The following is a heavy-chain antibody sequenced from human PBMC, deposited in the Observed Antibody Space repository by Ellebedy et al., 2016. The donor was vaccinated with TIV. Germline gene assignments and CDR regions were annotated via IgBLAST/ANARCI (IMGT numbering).Heavy chain of an antibody. D-gene: IGHD3-22*01. CDR3: AKEDYYDSSGPFDY. CDR2: ISGSGSTT. V-gene: IGHV3-23*01. CDR1: GFTFTSNA. Sequence: GESLKISCAASGFTFTSNAMSWVRQAPVKGLEWVSAISGSGSTTYYADSVKGRLTISRDNSKNTLYLQMNSLRAEDTAVYYCAKEDYYDSSGPFDYWGQGTLVTVSS. J-gene: IGHJ4*02.